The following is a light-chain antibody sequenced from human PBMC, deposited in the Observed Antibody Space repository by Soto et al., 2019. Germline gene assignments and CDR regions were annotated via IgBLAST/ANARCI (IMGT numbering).Light chain of an antibody. J-gene: IGKJ2*02. CDR1: QDIKNY. CDR3: QQFDSVPCT. V-gene: IGKV1-33*01. Sequence: IQMTQSPSSLSASVGDRITITCQASQDIKNYVIWYQHKPGKAPKLLIYDAASLGTGVSSMFSGSGSGTHFTLAISSLQPEDIATYYCQQFDSVPCTFGQGTKLEIK. CDR2: DAA.